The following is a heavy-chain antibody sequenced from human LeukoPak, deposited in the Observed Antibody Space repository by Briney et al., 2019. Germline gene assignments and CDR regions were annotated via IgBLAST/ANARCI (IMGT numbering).Heavy chain of an antibody. D-gene: IGHD5-18*01. J-gene: IGHJ5*02. V-gene: IGHV1-2*02. CDR1: GYTFTGYY. CDR3: AREDTAMVSWFDP. Sequence: ASVKVSCKASGYTFTGYYMHWVRQAPGQGLEWMGWINPNSGGTNYAQKFQGRVTMTRDMSTSTVYMELSSLRSEDTAVYYCAREDTAMVSWFDPWGQGTLVTVSS. CDR2: INPNSGGT.